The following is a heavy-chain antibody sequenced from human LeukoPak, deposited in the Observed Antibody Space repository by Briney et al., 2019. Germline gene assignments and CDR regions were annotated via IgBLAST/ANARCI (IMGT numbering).Heavy chain of an antibody. V-gene: IGHV3-7*01. CDR1: GFTFSSYW. Sequence: GGSLRLSCAASGFTFSSYWMSWVRQAPGKGLEWVANIKQVGSEKYYVDSVKGRFTISRDNAKNSLYLQMNSLRAEDTAVYYCARDDTPHSSSWYYFDYWGQGTLVTVSS. J-gene: IGHJ4*02. CDR3: ARDDTPHSSSWYYFDY. D-gene: IGHD6-13*01. CDR2: IKQVGSEK.